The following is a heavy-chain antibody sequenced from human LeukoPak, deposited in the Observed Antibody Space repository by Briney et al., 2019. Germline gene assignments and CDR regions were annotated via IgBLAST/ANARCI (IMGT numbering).Heavy chain of an antibody. J-gene: IGHJ6*03. CDR3: ARAPREYYYYYYMDV. CDR1: GYSISSDYY. D-gene: IGHD1-26*01. Sequence: SETLSLTCTVSGYSISSDYYWSWIRPPPGKGLEWIGYIYYSGSTNYNPSLKSRVTISVDTSKNQFSLKLSSVTAADTAVYYCARAPREYYYYYYMDVWGKGTTVTVSS. CDR2: IYYSGST. V-gene: IGHV4-61*01.